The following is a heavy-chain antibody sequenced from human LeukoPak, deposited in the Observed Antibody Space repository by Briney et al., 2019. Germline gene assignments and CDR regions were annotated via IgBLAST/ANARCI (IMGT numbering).Heavy chain of an antibody. D-gene: IGHD1-26*01. Sequence: GGSLRLSCAASGFTFISYGMHWVRQAPGKGLEWVAVIWYDGSNKYYADSVKGRFTISRDNSKNTLYLQMNSLRAEDTAVYYCARGSSVGAPDYWGQGTLVTVSS. CDR2: IWYDGSNK. J-gene: IGHJ4*02. CDR3: ARGSSVGAPDY. CDR1: GFTFISYG. V-gene: IGHV3-33*01.